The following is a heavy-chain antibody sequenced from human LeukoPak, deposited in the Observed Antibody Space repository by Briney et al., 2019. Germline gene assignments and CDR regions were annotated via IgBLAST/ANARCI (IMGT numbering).Heavy chain of an antibody. CDR2: KKQEGTEK. CDR3: ARDGSGWSVY. J-gene: IGHJ4*02. Sequence: GGSLRLSCAASGLTFGGYWMGWPRQAPGKGLGWVPNKKQEGTEKFYVDSVKRRFIISRDNAKNSLYLQMNSLRAEDTAVYYCARDGSGWSVYWGQGTLVTVSS. CDR1: GLTFGGYW. V-gene: IGHV3-7*01. D-gene: IGHD6-19*01.